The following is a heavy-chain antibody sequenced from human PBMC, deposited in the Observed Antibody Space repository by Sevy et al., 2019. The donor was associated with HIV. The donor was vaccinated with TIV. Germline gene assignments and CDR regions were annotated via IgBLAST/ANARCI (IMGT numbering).Heavy chain of an antibody. CDR1: GYNFY. V-gene: IGHV1-2*06. CDR3: SGQSLGWYNWFDP. CDR2: VTPNSGAT. Sequence: ASVKVSCKASGYNFYIHWVRQAPGQGLEWMGRVTPNSGATSYAQKFQDRVAMTMDTSINTAEMELRGLKSDDTAIYYWSGQSLGWYNWFDPWGQGTLVTVSS. J-gene: IGHJ5*02. D-gene: IGHD6-19*01.